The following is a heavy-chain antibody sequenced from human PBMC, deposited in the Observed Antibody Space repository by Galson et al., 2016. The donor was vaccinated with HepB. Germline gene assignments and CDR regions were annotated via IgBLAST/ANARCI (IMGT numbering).Heavy chain of an antibody. V-gene: IGHV4-31*03. CDR3: ASGGMVGTTAENAFDI. J-gene: IGHJ3*02. CDR1: GYSITSGDYY. CDR2: VHYSGST. D-gene: IGHD1-26*01. Sequence: TLSLTCTVSGYSITSGDYYWSWIRQHPGKGLEWIGYVHYSGSTRYNPSLKSRINMAVDRSKMQFSLNLSSVTAADTAVYYCASGGMVGTTAENAFDIWGQGTMVTVSS.